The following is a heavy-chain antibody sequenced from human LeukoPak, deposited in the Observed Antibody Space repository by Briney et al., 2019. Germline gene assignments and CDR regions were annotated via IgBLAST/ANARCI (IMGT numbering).Heavy chain of an antibody. CDR3: ATGPLGSIAAAGGNFQH. CDR2: INPSSGGT. D-gene: IGHD6-13*01. J-gene: IGHJ1*01. CDR1: GYTFTGYY. V-gene: IGHV1-2*02. Sequence: ASVKVSCKASGYTFTGYYMHWVRQAPGQGLEWMGWINPSSGGTNYAQKFQGRVTMTEDTSTDTAYMELSSLRSEDTAVYYCATGPLGSIAAAGGNFQHWGQGTLVTVSS.